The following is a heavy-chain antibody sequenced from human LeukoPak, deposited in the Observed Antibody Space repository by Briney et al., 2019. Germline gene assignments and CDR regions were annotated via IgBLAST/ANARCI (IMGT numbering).Heavy chain of an antibody. V-gene: IGHV3-11*04. Sequence: KPGGSLRLSCAASGFTFSDYYMSWIRQAPGKGLEWVSYISSSSSTIYYVDSVKGRFTISRDNAKNSLYLQMNSLRVDDTAVYYCARDLRTLPSGDYWGQGTLVTVSS. CDR2: ISSSSSTI. CDR3: ARDLRTLPSGDY. J-gene: IGHJ4*02. CDR1: GFTFSDYY. D-gene: IGHD1-26*01.